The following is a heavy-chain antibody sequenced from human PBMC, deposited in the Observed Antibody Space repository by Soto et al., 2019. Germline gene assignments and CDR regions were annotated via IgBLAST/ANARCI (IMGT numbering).Heavy chain of an antibody. Sequence: QVQLVQSGAEVKKPGSSVKVSCKASGGTFSSYAMHWVRHAPGKGLEWVAVISYDGSNKYYADSVKGRFTSSRDNSKNTLYLQMNSLRSEETAVYYCARSEYDSSSLDYWGQGTLVTVSS. CDR2: ISYDGSNK. D-gene: IGHD3-22*01. V-gene: IGHV3-30-3*01. J-gene: IGHJ4*02. CDR1: GGTFSSYA. CDR3: ARSEYDSSSLDY.